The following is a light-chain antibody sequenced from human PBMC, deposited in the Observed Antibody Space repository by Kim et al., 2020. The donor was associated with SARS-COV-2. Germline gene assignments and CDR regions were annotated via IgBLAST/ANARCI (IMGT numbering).Light chain of an antibody. CDR1: HSVGNY. CDR3: QQRSNGYT. Sequence: LSLSPGERATLSCRASHSVGNYLAWYQQQPGPAPSLLISDASDRATDIPARFSGSGSGTDFTLTISSLEPEDFAVYYCQQRSNGYTFGQGTKLEIK. J-gene: IGKJ2*01. CDR2: DAS. V-gene: IGKV3-11*01.